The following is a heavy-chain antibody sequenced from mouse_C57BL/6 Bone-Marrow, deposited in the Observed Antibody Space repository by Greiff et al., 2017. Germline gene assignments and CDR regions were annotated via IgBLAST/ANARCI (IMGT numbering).Heavy chain of an antibody. V-gene: IGHV1-26*01. Sequence: EVQLQQSGPELVKPGASVKISCKASGYTFTDYYMNWVKQSHGQSLEWIGDINPNNGGTSYNQKFKGKATLTVDKSSSTAYMELRSLTSEDSAVYYCARGWLPHYYAMDYWGQGTSVTVSS. CDR3: ARGWLPHYYAMDY. D-gene: IGHD2-3*01. CDR2: INPNNGGT. CDR1: GYTFTDYY. J-gene: IGHJ4*01.